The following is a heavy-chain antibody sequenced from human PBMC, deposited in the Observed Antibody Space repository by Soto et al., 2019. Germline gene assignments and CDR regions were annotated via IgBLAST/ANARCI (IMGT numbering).Heavy chain of an antibody. Sequence: GGSLRLSCAVSGFTFSGSAMHWVRQASGKGLEWVGRIRSKSNSYATAYAASVKGRFTISRDDSKNSLYLQMNSLRAEDTAMYYCARVSEGYFDYWGQGALVTVSS. CDR1: GFTFSGSA. CDR3: ARVSEGYFDY. J-gene: IGHJ4*02. CDR2: IRSKSNSYAT. V-gene: IGHV3-73*01.